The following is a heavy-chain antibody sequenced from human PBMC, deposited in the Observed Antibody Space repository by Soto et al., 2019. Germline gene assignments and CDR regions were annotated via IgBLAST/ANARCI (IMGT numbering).Heavy chain of an antibody. CDR1: GYSFTSYW. J-gene: IGHJ6*02. Sequence: PGESLKISCKGSGYSFTSYWIGWVRQMPGKGLEWMGIIYPGDSDTRYSPSFQGQVTISADKSISTAYLQWSSLKASDTAMYYCARRSPTTVVTPGGMDVWGQGTTVTVSS. V-gene: IGHV5-51*01. CDR2: IYPGDSDT. CDR3: ARRSPTTVVTPGGMDV. D-gene: IGHD4-17*01.